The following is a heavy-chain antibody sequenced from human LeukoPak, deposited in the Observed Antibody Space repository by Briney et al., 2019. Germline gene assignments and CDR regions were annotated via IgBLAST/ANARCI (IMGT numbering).Heavy chain of an antibody. V-gene: IGHV4-59*01. D-gene: IGHD6-19*01. CDR1: GGSISSYY. CDR2: IYYSGST. J-gene: IGHJ5*02. CDR3: ARSSYSSGGGWFDP. Sequence: PSETLSLTCTVSGGSISSYYWSWIRQPPGKGLEWIGYIYYSGSTNYNPSLKSRVTISVDTSKNQFSLKLSSVTAADTAVYYCARSSYSSGGGWFDPWGHGTLVTVSS.